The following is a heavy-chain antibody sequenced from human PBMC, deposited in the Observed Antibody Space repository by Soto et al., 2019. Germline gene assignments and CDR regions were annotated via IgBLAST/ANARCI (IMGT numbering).Heavy chain of an antibody. CDR1: GFTFSSCA. Sequence: GGSLRLSCAASGFTFSSCAMSWVRQAPGKGLEWVAAISGSGGSTFYADPVKGRFSISRDNSKTTMYLQMNSLGAEDTAVYYCAKGRGYCSSTSCYVASDYWGQGTLVTVSS. D-gene: IGHD2-2*01. V-gene: IGHV3-23*01. CDR2: ISGSGGST. CDR3: AKGRGYCSSTSCYVASDY. J-gene: IGHJ4*02.